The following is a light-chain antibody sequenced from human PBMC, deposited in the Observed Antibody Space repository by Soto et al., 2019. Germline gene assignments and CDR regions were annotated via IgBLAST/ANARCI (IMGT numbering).Light chain of an antibody. CDR3: QQYNAWPLT. J-gene: IGKJ4*01. CDR2: VAS. Sequence: EIVMTQSPATLSVSPGERVTLSCRASQSVNSNLAWYQQKPGQTPKLLIYVASTRATGNPARFSGSGSGTEFTLTISSLQSEDFAIYYCQQYNAWPLTFGGGTKVEFK. CDR1: QSVNSN. V-gene: IGKV3-15*01.